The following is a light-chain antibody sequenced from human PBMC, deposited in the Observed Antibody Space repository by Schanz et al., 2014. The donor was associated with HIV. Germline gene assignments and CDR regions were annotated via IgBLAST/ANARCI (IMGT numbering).Light chain of an antibody. CDR1: QSVSSN. Sequence: EIVMTQSPATLSVSLGERATLSCRASQSVSSNLAWYPQKPGQAPRLLIYGASTRATGIPARFSASGSGTEFTLTISRLEPEDFAVYYCQQYGNSPRTFGQGTKVEIK. J-gene: IGKJ1*01. CDR2: GAS. V-gene: IGKV3-15*01. CDR3: QQYGNSPRT.